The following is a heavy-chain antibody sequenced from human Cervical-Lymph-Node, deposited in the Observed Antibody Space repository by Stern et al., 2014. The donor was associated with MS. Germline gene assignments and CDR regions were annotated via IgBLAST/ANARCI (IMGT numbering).Heavy chain of an antibody. J-gene: IGHJ4*02. V-gene: IGHV1-24*01. D-gene: IGHD6-25*01. Sequence: VQLVESGAEVKKPGASVKVSCRVSGHTLTELSIHWVRQSPGKGLEWMGGFDPEGGETIYAQRFQGRVTMTEDTSTEPASMGLSSLRSEDTAIYHCATLRGFWGQGTLVTVSS. CDR1: GHTLTELS. CDR3: ATLRGF. CDR2: FDPEGGET.